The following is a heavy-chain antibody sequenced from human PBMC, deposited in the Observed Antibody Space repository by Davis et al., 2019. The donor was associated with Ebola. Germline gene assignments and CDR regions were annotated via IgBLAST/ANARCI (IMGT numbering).Heavy chain of an antibody. CDR1: GNSFSSHW. V-gene: IGHV5-51*01. Sequence: PGGSLRLSCKDSGNSFSSHWIGWVRQMPGKGLEWMGIIYTGDSDTRYRPSFRGQVTISADRSTSTAYLQWSSLKASDTAIYYCARRRRQGGDRSSDVFDIWGQGTMVTVSS. D-gene: IGHD2-21*02. CDR3: ARRRRQGGDRSSDVFDI. J-gene: IGHJ3*02. CDR2: IYTGDSDT.